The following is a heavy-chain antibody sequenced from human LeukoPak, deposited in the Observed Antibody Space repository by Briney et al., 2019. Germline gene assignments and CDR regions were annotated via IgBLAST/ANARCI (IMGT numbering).Heavy chain of an antibody. J-gene: IGHJ4*02. CDR2: ISAYNGNT. CDR1: GYTFTSYG. D-gene: IGHD6-13*01. Sequence: ASVKVSCTASGYTFTSYGISWVRQAPGQGLEWMGWISAYNGNTNYAQKLQGRVTMTTDTSTSTAYMELRSLRSDDTAVYYCARDRGSSGTRGFDYWGQGTLVTVSS. CDR3: ARDRGSSGTRGFDY. V-gene: IGHV1-18*01.